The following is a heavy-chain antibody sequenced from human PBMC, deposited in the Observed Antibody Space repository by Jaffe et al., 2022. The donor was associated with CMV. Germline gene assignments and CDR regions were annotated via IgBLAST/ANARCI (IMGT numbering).Heavy chain of an antibody. CDR3: ARSLFGAHLAARPHPLYYYYGMDV. CDR2: TYYRSKWYN. J-gene: IGHJ6*02. V-gene: IGHV6-1*01. D-gene: IGHD6-6*01. Sequence: QVQLQQSGPGLVKPSQTLSLTCAISGDSVSSNSAAWNWIRQSPSRGLEWLGRTYYRSKWYNDYAVSVKSRITINPDTSKNQFSLQLNSVTPEDTAVYYCARSLFGAHLAARPHPLYYYYGMDVWGQGTTVTVSS. CDR1: GDSVSSNSAA.